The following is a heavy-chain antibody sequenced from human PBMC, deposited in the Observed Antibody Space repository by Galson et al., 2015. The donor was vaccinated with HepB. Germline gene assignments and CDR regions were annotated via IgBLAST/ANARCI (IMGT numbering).Heavy chain of an antibody. D-gene: IGHD6-13*01. Sequence: CAISGDSVSSNSVAWNWIRQSPSTGLEWLGRTYYRSKWYNDYAVSVKSRITINPDTSKNQFSLQLNSVTPEDTAGYYCARQQGGLDHRGQGTLVNVSS. CDR1: GDSVSSNSVA. CDR3: ARQQGGLDH. J-gene: IGHJ4*02. V-gene: IGHV6-1*01. CDR2: TYYRSKWYN.